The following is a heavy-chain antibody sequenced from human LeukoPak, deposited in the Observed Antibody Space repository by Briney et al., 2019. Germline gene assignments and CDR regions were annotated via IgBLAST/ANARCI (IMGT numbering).Heavy chain of an antibody. Sequence: ASVKVSCKASGYTFTSYYMHWVRQAPGQGLEWMGIINPSGGSTSCAQKFQGRVTMTRDTSTSTVYMELSSLRSEDTAVYYCASLPRWIGSGPGAFDIWGQGTMVTVSS. CDR2: INPSGGST. CDR1: GYTFTSYY. D-gene: IGHD5-12*01. J-gene: IGHJ3*02. V-gene: IGHV1-46*01. CDR3: ASLPRWIGSGPGAFDI.